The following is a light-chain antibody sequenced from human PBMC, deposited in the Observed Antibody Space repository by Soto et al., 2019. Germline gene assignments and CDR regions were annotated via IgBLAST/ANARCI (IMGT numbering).Light chain of an antibody. Sequence: DIQMTQSPSTLSASVGDRVTITCRASQSISSWLAWYQQKPGKAPKLLIYKASSLESGVPSRFSGSGSGTEGTLTLSSLQPDDFATYYCQQYNSYSWTFGQGTKVELK. J-gene: IGKJ1*01. CDR1: QSISSW. CDR3: QQYNSYSWT. V-gene: IGKV1-5*03. CDR2: KAS.